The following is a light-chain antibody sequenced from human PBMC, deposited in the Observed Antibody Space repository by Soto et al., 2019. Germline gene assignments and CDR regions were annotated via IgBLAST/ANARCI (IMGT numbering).Light chain of an antibody. Sequence: MELIQSPSTLSASVGDRVTITGRASQSISAWLAWYQQRPGKAPKLLIYDASSLDSGVPSRFSGRASGTEFSLTISSVQPEDFATYYCQQYNSFSVTFGQGTRLEIK. CDR3: QQYNSFSVT. J-gene: IGKJ5*01. V-gene: IGKV1-5*01. CDR1: QSISAW. CDR2: DAS.